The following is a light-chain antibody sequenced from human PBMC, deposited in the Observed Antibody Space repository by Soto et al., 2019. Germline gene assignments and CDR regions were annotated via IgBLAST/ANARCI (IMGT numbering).Light chain of an antibody. CDR2: SDD. CDR3: QSYDSSLSGSGV. J-gene: IGLJ3*02. CDR1: TSNIGSQT. V-gene: IGLV1-44*01. Sequence: QSGLTQPPSASGTPGQRVTISCSGDTSNIGSQTVNWYQQFPGTAPRLLVYSDDQWPSGVPDRFFGSKSGTSASLTIIGLQAEDEADYYCQSYDSSLSGSGVFGGGTKLTVL.